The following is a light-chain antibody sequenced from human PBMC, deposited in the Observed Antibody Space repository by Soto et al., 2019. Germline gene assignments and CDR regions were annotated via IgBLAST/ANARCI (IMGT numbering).Light chain of an antibody. CDR1: QGISNY. CDR3: QKYNSAPFT. V-gene: IGKV1-27*01. CDR2: TAS. J-gene: IGKJ3*01. Sequence: DIKMTQSPSSLSASVGDRVTITCRASQGISNYLAWYQQKPGKVPKLLIYTASTFQSCVPSRFSGSGSGTDFTLTISSLQPEYVSIYYCQKYNSAPFTFGRGTKVAIK.